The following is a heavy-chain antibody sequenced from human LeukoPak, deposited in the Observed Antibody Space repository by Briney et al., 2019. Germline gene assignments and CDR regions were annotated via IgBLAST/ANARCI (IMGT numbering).Heavy chain of an antibody. CDR1: GGSINSSNW. Sequence: SETLSLTCAVSGGSINSSNWWSWVRQPPGKGLEWIGEIYHSGSTNYNPSLKSRVTISVDKSKNQFSLKLSSVTAADTAVYYCAILNQTGDWFDPWGQGTLVTVSS. V-gene: IGHV4-4*02. CDR3: AILNQTGDWFDP. CDR2: IYHSGST. J-gene: IGHJ5*02. D-gene: IGHD2/OR15-2a*01.